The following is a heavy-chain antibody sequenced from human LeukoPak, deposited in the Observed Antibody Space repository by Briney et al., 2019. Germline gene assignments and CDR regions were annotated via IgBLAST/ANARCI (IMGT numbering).Heavy chain of an antibody. CDR1: GDSISSFH. J-gene: IGHJ3*02. D-gene: IGHD3-22*01. V-gene: IGHV4-4*07. CDR3: ARAERSLRSSGYYYLYAFDI. CDR2: IYTSGST. Sequence: PSETLSLTCTVSGDSISSFHWSWIRQPAGKGLEWIGRIYTSGSTNYNPSLKSRVTMSVDTSKNQFSLKLSSVTAADTAVYYCARAERSLRSSGYYYLYAFDIWGQGTMVTVSS.